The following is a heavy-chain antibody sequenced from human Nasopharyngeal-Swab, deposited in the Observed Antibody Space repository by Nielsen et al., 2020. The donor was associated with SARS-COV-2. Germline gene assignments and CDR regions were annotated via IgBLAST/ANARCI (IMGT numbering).Heavy chain of an antibody. D-gene: IGHD5-24*01. CDR3: ARLRRDGYNVRALYFDY. CDR2: ISSSGSTI. V-gene: IGHV3-48*03. Sequence: GESLKISCAASGFTFSSYEMNWVRQAPGKGLEWVSYISSSGSTIYYADSVKGRFTISRDNAKNSLYLQMNSLRAEDTAVYYCARLRRDGYNVRALYFDYWGQGTPVTVSS. CDR1: GFTFSSYE. J-gene: IGHJ4*02.